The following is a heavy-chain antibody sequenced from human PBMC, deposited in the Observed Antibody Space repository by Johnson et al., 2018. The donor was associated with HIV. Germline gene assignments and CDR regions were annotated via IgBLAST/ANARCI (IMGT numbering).Heavy chain of an antibody. CDR2: ISSSGSNK. V-gene: IGHV3-11*04. J-gene: IGHJ3*02. CDR3: ARAVDILAGPDALDI. D-gene: IGHD3-9*01. CDR1: GFTFNDYY. Sequence: QVQLVESGGGLVKPGESLRLSCAASGFTFNDYYISWIRQAPGKGLECVSYISSSGSNKYYADSVKGRFTISRDNAKNSLYLQMNSLRAEDTAVYYCARAVDILAGPDALDIWGQGTLVTVSS.